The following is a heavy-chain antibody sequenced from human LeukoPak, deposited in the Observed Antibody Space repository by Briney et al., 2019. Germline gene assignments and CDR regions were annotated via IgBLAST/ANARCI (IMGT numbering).Heavy chain of an antibody. CDR2: ISSSSGYI. CDR3: AREGDYYDSPDGAFDI. V-gene: IGHV3-21*01. D-gene: IGHD3-22*01. Sequence: AGGSLRLSCAASGFTFSSYSMNWVRQAPGKGLEWVSSISSSSGYIYYADSVKGRFTISRDNAKNSLYLQMNSLRAEDTAVYYCAREGDYYDSPDGAFDIWGQGTMVTVSS. J-gene: IGHJ3*02. CDR1: GFTFSSYS.